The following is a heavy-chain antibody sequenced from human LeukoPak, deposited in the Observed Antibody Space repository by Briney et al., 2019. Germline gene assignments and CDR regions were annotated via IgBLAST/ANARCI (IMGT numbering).Heavy chain of an antibody. J-gene: IGHJ5*02. V-gene: IGHV4-34*01. D-gene: IGHD6-19*01. CDR3: SREKWLVLGPRAGWFDP. CDR1: GGSFSGYY. Sequence: PSETLSLTCAVYGGSFSGYYWRWIRQPPGKGLEWIGEINHSGSTNYNPSLKSRVTISVDTSKNQFSLKLSSVTAADTAVYYCSREKWLVLGPRAGWFDPWGQGTLVTVSS. CDR2: INHSGST.